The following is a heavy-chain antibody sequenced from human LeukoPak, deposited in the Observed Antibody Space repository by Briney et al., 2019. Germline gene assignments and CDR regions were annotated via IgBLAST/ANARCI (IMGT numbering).Heavy chain of an antibody. Sequence: GGSLRLSCAASGFTFSSYAMSWVRQAPGKGLEWVSAISGSGGSTYYADSVKGRFTTSRDNSKNTLYLQMNSLRAEDTAVYYCANSDTAMVWDYWGQGTLVTVSS. V-gene: IGHV3-23*01. CDR1: GFTFSSYA. J-gene: IGHJ4*02. CDR3: ANSDTAMVWDY. CDR2: ISGSGGST. D-gene: IGHD5-18*01.